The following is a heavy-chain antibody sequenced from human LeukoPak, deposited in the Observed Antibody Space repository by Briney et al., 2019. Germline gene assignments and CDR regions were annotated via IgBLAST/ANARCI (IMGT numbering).Heavy chain of an antibody. CDR2: IRYDGGNK. CDR1: GFTFSSYG. D-gene: IGHD3-3*01. J-gene: IGHJ4*02. CDR3: VKDGSYYDLGS. V-gene: IGHV3-30*02. Sequence: GGSLRLSCAASGFTFSSYGMHWVRQAPGKGLEWVTFIRYDGGNKYHADSVKGRFTISRDNSKNTLYLQMNSLRAEDTAIYYCVKDGSYYDLGSWGQGTLVTVSS.